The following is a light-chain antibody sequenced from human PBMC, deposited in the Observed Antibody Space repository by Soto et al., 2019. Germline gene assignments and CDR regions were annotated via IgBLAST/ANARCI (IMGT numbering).Light chain of an antibody. V-gene: IGKV1-5*03. Sequence: DIQMTQSPSTLSASVGDRVTITCRASQSISNSLAWYQQKPGKAPNLLIYKASSLETGVPSRFSGSGSGTEFTLTISSLQPGDVATYYCRQYVSYPVTFGGGTKVEMK. CDR3: RQYVSYPVT. J-gene: IGKJ4*01. CDR1: QSISNS. CDR2: KAS.